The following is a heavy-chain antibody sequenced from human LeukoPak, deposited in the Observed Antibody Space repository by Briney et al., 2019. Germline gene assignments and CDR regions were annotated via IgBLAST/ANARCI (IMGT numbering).Heavy chain of an antibody. CDR3: ASHYCSSTSCPRLDAFDI. V-gene: IGHV4-59*02. J-gene: IGHJ3*02. CDR2: IYYSGST. D-gene: IGHD2-2*01. Sequence: SETLSLTCTVSGGSVSSYYWSWIRQPPGKGLEWIGNIYYSGSTNYNPSLNSRVTISVDTSKNQFSLKLSSVTAADTAVYYCASHYCSSTSCPRLDAFDIWGQGTMVTVSS. CDR1: GGSVSSYY.